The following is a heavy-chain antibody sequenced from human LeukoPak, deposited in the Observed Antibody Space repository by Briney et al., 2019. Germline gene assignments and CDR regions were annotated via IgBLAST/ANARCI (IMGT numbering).Heavy chain of an antibody. Sequence: ASVKVSCKASGYTFTSYYMHWVRQAPGQGLEWMGIINPSGGSTSYAQKFQGRVTMTRDTSTSTVYMELSSLRSEDTAVYYCARGRLTYYYDRKDTPTRYWGQGTLVTVSS. CDR3: ARGRLTYYYDRKDTPTRY. CDR1: GYTFTSYY. CDR2: INPSGGST. D-gene: IGHD3-22*01. J-gene: IGHJ4*02. V-gene: IGHV1-46*01.